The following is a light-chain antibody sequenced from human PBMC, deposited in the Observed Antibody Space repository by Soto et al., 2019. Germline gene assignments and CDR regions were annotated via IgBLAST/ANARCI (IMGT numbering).Light chain of an antibody. CDR2: DVS. Sequence: QSALAQPRSVSGSPGQSVSISCTGTSSDVGGYNYVSWYQQHPDKAPKLMIYDVSKRPSGVPDRFSGSKSGNTASLTISGLQAEDEADYYCCSYVGSSTSHYACGKGTKV. CDR1: SSDVGGYNY. J-gene: IGLJ1*01. V-gene: IGLV2-11*01. CDR3: CSYVGSSTSHYA.